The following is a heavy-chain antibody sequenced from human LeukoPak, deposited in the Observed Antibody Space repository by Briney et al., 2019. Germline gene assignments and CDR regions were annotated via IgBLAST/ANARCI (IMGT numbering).Heavy chain of an antibody. D-gene: IGHD6-19*01. J-gene: IGHJ3*02. CDR3: ARRYSSGWYADFAFDI. V-gene: IGHV1-8*01. Sequence: GASVKVSCKASGYTFTNYDINWVRQATGQGLEWMGWMNPNSGNTGYAQKFQGRVTMTRNTSISTAYMELSSLRSEDTAVYYCARRYSSGWYADFAFDIWGQGTMVTVSS. CDR2: MNPNSGNT. CDR1: GYTFTNYD.